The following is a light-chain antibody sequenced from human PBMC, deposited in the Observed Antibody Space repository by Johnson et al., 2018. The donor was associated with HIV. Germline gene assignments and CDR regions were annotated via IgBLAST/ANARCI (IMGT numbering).Light chain of an antibody. CDR3: GTGDSRLNAYV. V-gene: IGLV1-51*01. CDR1: SSNIGNNY. Sequence: QSVLTQPPSVSAAPGQKVTISCSGSSSNIGNNYVSWYQQLPGTAPKLLIYDTYKRFFEIPDRFSGSKSGTSATLAITGLQTGDEADYYCGTGDSRLNAYVFGAGTKVTVL. J-gene: IGLJ1*01. CDR2: DTY.